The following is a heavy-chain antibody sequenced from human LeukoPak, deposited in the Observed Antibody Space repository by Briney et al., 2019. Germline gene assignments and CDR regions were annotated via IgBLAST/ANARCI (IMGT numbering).Heavy chain of an antibody. J-gene: IGHJ4*02. CDR1: GFTFSSYA. Sequence: PGGSLRLSCAASGFTFSSYAMSWVRQAPGKGLEWVSAISGSGGSTHYADSVKGRFTISRDTFKNTLYLQMNSLRADDTAVYYCAKLGTLRYFDRRGYSDYWGQGTLVTVSS. D-gene: IGHD3-9*01. V-gene: IGHV3-23*01. CDR2: ISGSGGST. CDR3: AKLGTLRYFDRRGYSDY.